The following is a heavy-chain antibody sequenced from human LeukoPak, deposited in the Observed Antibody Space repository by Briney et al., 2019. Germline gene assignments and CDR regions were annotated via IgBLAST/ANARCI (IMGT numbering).Heavy chain of an antibody. CDR1: GGSISSSY. V-gene: IGHV4-59*08. CDR3: ARQMGSSGSWVDS. CDR2: IYYSGST. Sequence: SETLSPTCSVSGGSISSSYWSWIRQPPGRGLEWIGYIYYSGSTKYNPSLKSRVTISVDTSKNQFSLKVTSVTAADTAVYYCARQMGSSGSWVDSWGQGTLVTVSS. J-gene: IGHJ4*02. D-gene: IGHD6-19*01.